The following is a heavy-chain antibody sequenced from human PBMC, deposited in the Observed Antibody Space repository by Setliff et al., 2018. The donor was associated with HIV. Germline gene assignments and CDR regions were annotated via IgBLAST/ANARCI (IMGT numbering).Heavy chain of an antibody. CDR2: IYSSRWR. Sequence: PSETLSLTCTLSGRFISNSSSYWGWIRQTPGKGLEWIGSIYSSRWRYYNPSLQSRLTLSIDRSRRQFSLNLRSVTAADTAVYYCGRHSLYGPAAIAALDYWGQGALVTVSS. J-gene: IGHJ4*02. CDR3: GRHSLYGPAAIAALDY. V-gene: IGHV4-39*01. CDR1: GRFISNSSSY. D-gene: IGHD2-2*02.